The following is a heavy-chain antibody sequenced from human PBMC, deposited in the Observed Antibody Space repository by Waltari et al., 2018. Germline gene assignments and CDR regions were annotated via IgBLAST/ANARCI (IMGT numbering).Heavy chain of an antibody. CDR1: GFTVSSNY. V-gene: IGHV3-53*04. Sequence: EVQLVESGGGLVQPGGSLRLSCAASGFTVSSNYMSWVRQAPGKGLEWVSVIYSGGSTYYADSVKGRFTISRHKSKNTLYLQMNSLRAEDTAVYYCARVPGYCSSTSCHNWFDPWGQGTLVTVSS. J-gene: IGHJ5*02. D-gene: IGHD2-2*01. CDR2: IYSGGST. CDR3: ARVPGYCSSTSCHNWFDP.